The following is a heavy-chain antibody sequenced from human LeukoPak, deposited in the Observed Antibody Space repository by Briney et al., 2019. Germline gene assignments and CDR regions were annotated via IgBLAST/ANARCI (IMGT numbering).Heavy chain of an antibody. D-gene: IGHD2-2*01. J-gene: IGHJ1*01. Sequence: GGSLRLFCAASGFTVSSNYMSWVRQAPGKGLEWVSVIYSGGSTYYADSVKGRFTISRDNSKNTLYLQMNSLRAEDTAVYYCAAQNVVPAGGVDFQHWGQGTLVTVSS. CDR3: AAQNVVPAGGVDFQH. CDR1: GFTVSSNY. CDR2: IYSGGST. V-gene: IGHV3-66*01.